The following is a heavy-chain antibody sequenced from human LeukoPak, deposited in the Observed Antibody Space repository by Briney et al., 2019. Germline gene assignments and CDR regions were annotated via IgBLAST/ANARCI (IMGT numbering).Heavy chain of an antibody. CDR1: GYTFTSYY. D-gene: IGHD6-6*01. CDR3: VRGASSIAALNPFWYFDL. J-gene: IGHJ2*01. V-gene: IGHV1-46*01. Sequence: ASVKVSCKASGYTFTSYYMHWVRQGPGQRLEWMGIIYPSGGSTSYAQKFQGRVTMTRDTSTNTVYMELSSLRSEDTAVFYCVRGASSIAALNPFWYFDLWGRGTLVTVSS. CDR2: IYPSGGST.